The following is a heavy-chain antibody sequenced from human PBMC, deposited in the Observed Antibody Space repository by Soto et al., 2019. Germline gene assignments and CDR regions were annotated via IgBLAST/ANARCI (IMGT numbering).Heavy chain of an antibody. V-gene: IGHV4-4*02. CDR3: ARVKAADSSGWDYYYYYGMDV. J-gene: IGHJ6*02. Sequence: PSGTLALTCTVSGRSISSSNWWSWVRQPPGKGLEWIGEIYHSGSTNYNPSLKSRVTISVDKSKNQFSLKLSSVTAADTAVYYCARVKAADSSGWDYYYYYGMDVWGQGTTVTVSS. CDR2: IYHSGST. D-gene: IGHD3-22*01. CDR1: GRSISSSNW.